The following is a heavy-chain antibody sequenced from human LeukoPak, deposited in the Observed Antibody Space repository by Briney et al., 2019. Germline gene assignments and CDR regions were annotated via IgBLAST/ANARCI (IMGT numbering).Heavy chain of an antibody. V-gene: IGHV4-59*08. D-gene: IGHD2-2*01. CDR3: ASSSRLTTSWFLFDS. CDR2: VYYSGST. J-gene: IGHJ5*01. CDR1: GDSFSNYY. Sequence: PSETLSLTCSVSGDSFSNYYWTWIRQPPGKGLEWIGYVYYSGSTNYNPSLKTRLHLSVDTSKNRFSLKLSSVTAADTAVYYCASSSRLTTSWFLFDSWGHGTLVTVSS.